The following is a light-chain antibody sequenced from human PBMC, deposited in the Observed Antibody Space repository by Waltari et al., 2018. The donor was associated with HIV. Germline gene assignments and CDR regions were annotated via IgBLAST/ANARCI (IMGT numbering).Light chain of an antibody. CDR1: SSDVVCFNY. CDR3: SSYKNSNTLV. V-gene: IGLV2-14*01. CDR2: DVS. J-gene: IGLJ2*01. Sequence: QSALTQPASVSGSAGHSITLSCTGTSSDVVCFNYVSWYQQHPTKAPKLTIYDVSNRPSGVSNRFSGSKSGNTASLTISGLQAEDEAEYYCSSYKNSNTLVFGGGTKLTVL.